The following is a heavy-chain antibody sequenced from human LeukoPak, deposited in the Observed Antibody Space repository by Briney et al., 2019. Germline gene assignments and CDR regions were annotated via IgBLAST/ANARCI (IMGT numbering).Heavy chain of an antibody. CDR2: ISSSSSYT. CDR1: GFTFSDYY. CDR3: ARDREVTPDYYYYGMDV. D-gene: IGHD2-21*02. Sequence: GGSLRLSCAASGFTFSDYYMSWIRQAPGKGLEWVSYISSSSSYTNYADSVKGRFTITRDNAKNSLYLQMNSLRAEDTAVYYCARDREVTPDYYYYGMDVWGQGTTVTASS. J-gene: IGHJ6*02. V-gene: IGHV3-11*05.